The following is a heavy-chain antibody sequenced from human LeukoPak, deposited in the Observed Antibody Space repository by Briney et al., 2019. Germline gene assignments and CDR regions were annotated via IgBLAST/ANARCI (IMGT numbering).Heavy chain of an antibody. CDR3: ARYYYGSGSYYFFDY. CDR2: IYNSGST. J-gene: IGHJ4*02. V-gene: IGHV4-38-2*02. D-gene: IGHD3-10*01. CDR1: GYSISSGYY. Sequence: SETLSLTCTVSGYSISSGYYWGWIRQAPGKGLEWIGSIYNSGSTYYNPSLKSRVTISVDTSKNQFSLKLSSVTAADTAVYYCARYYYGSGSYYFFDYWGQGTLVTVSS.